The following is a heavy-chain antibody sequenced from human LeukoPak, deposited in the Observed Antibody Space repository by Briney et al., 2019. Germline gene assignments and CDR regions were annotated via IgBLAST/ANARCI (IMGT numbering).Heavy chain of an antibody. CDR1: GYTFTGYY. CDR2: IIVGSGAT. J-gene: IGHJ3*01. D-gene: IGHD4-17*01. V-gene: IGHV1-58*02. Sequence: SVKVSCKASGYTFTGYYMHWVRQAPGQGLEWIGWIIVGSGATNYAQSLQGRFTITRDMSTNTAYMELSSLGSEDSAVYYCAAELYGVYTDCCTFHLWGQGTLVTVSS. CDR3: AAELYGVYTDCCTFHL.